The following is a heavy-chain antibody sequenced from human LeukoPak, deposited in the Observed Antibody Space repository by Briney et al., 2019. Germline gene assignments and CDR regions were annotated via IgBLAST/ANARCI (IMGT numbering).Heavy chain of an antibody. D-gene: IGHD3-10*01. CDR1: GFTFSSYS. CDR3: AVRTMVRGVDY. J-gene: IGHJ4*02. V-gene: IGHV3-48*04. Sequence: GGSLRLSCAASGFTFSSYSMNWVRQAPGKGLEWVSYISSSSSTIYYADSVKGRFTISRDNAKNSLYLQMNSLRAEDTAVYYCAVRTMVRGVDYWGQGTLVTVSS. CDR2: ISSSSSTI.